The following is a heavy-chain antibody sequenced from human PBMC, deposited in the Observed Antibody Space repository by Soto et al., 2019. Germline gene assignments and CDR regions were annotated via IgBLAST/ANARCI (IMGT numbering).Heavy chain of an antibody. D-gene: IGHD5-18*01. J-gene: IGHJ6*02. Sequence: QVTLKESGPVRVNPTETLTLTCSVSGFSLNNDRMGVSWIRQPPGKALEWLAHIISVDDISYSPSLKGRLTFPNDPSVRQVVLTLTNMDPVDTATYFCARTTARYSYGRDGPFYYYYGMDVWGQGTAVTVSS. CDR1: GFSLNNDRMG. CDR3: ARTTARYSYGRDGPFYYYYGMDV. V-gene: IGHV2-26*01. CDR2: IISVDDI.